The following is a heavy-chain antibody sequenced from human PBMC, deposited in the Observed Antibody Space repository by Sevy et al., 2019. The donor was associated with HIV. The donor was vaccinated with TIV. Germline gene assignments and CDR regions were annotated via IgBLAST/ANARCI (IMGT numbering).Heavy chain of an antibody. Sequence: GGSLRLSCAASGFAFSDYYMNWIRQAPGKGLEWVSCISGLTNYINYADSVKGRFTIPRDKAKNSVYLQMNSLRAEDTAVYYCARRSSGWDYFDYWGQGPPVTVSS. CDR1: GFAFSDYY. J-gene: IGHJ4*02. CDR3: ARRSSGWDYFDY. CDR2: ISGLTNYI. V-gene: IGHV3-11*06. D-gene: IGHD6-19*01.